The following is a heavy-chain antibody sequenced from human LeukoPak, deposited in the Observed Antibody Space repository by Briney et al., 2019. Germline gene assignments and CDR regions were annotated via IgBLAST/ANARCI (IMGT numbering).Heavy chain of an antibody. CDR3: ARQDSSSWPTYNWFDP. CDR1: GYTFTSYA. Sequence: SVKVSCKASGYTFTSYAISWVRQAPGQGLEWMGGIIPIFGTANYAQKFQGRVTITADESTSTAYMELSSLRSEDTAVYYCARQDSSSWPTYNWFDPWGQGTLVTVSS. J-gene: IGHJ5*02. D-gene: IGHD6-13*01. CDR2: IIPIFGTA. V-gene: IGHV1-69*13.